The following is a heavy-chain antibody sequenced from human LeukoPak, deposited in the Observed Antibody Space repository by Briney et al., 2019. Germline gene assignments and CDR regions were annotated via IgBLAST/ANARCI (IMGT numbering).Heavy chain of an antibody. CDR2: ISSSSSTI. D-gene: IGHD3-22*01. Sequence: GGSLRLSCSASGFTFSSYAMNWVRQAPGKGLEWVSYISSSSSTIYYADSVKGRFTISRDNSKNTLYLQMNSLRAEDTAVYYCAKPPLRLLRTSLYYFDYWGQGTLVTVSS. CDR3: AKPPLRLLRTSLYYFDY. V-gene: IGHV3-48*01. J-gene: IGHJ4*02. CDR1: GFTFSSYA.